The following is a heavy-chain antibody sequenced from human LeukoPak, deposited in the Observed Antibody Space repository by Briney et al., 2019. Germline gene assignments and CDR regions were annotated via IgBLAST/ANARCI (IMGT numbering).Heavy chain of an antibody. CDR2: INLSGST. D-gene: IGHD3-9*01. Sequence: PSETLSLTCAVYGGSFSGYYWSWIRQPPGKGLEWMGEINLSGSTNYNPSLKSRVTISVDTSKNQYALKLSSVTAADSAVYNCARGGVLQYFDWFGYWGQGTLVTVSS. CDR1: GGSFSGYY. J-gene: IGHJ4*02. V-gene: IGHV4-34*01. CDR3: ARGGVLQYFDWFGY.